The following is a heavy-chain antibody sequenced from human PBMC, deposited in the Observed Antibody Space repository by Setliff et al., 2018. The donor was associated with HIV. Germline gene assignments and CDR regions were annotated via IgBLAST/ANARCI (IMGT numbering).Heavy chain of an antibody. CDR3: ARGPPRQVDY. J-gene: IGHJ4*02. CDR2: INTYTGNP. CDR1: GYTFTNYA. Sequence: ASVKVSCKASGYTFTNYALNWVRQAPGQGLEWMGWINTYTGNPTYAQGFPGRFVFSLDTSVNTAYLQISSLKTEDSAVYYCARGPPRQVDYWGQGTLVTVSS. V-gene: IGHV7-4-1*02.